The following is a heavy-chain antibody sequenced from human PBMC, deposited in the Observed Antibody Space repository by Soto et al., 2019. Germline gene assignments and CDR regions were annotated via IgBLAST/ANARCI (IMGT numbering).Heavy chain of an antibody. D-gene: IGHD3-3*01. CDR2: IVVGTGST. J-gene: IGHJ6*02. Sequence: SVTVSCTASAITFRRRDVHRMRPARGPRLEWIGRIVVGTGSTTYAQIFQERIAITRDMSTNTAYMELSGLRPEDTAIYYCASRGAIFGVDQDYGMDAWGQGTTVTGSS. V-gene: IGHV1-58*01. CDR1: AITFRRRD. CDR3: ASRGAIFGVDQDYGMDA.